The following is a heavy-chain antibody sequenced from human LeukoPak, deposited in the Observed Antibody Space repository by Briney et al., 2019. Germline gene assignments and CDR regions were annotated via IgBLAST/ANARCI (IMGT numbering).Heavy chain of an antibody. J-gene: IGHJ4*02. D-gene: IGHD3-10*01. CDR3: ARKIYGSDNYIDY. V-gene: IGHV3-11*01. CDR1: GFTFSDYY. CDR2: LSSGGSMI. Sequence: PGGSLRLSCAASGFTFSDYYINWIRQAPGMGLEWIAYLSSGGSMIYYADSVKGRFAISRDNAKNSVYLQMNSLRAEDTALYYCARKIYGSDNYIDYWGQGTLVTVSS.